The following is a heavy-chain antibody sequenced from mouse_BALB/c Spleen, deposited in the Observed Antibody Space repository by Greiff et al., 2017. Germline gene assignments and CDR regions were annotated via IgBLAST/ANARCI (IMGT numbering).Heavy chain of an antibody. Sequence: VQLQQSGAELARPGASVKLSCKASGYTFTSYWMQWVKQRPGQGLEWIGAIYPGDGDTRYTQKFKGKATLTADKSSSTAYMQLSSLASEDSAVYYCARWNDGFAYWGQGTLVTVSA. CDR1: GYTFTSYW. J-gene: IGHJ3*01. CDR3: ARWNDGFAY. CDR2: IYPGDGDT. D-gene: IGHD2-3*01. V-gene: IGHV1-87*01.